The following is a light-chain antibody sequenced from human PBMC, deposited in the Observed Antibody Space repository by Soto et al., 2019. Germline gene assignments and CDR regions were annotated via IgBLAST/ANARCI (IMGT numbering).Light chain of an antibody. Sequence: EIVLTQSPGTLSLSPGERATLSCRASQSVSSNYLAWYQQKPGQAPSLLIYGASYRATGSPDRCSGSGSGTDLTLTISRLEAEDFEVYFCQQYGTSPYTFGQGTKLEIK. V-gene: IGKV3-20*01. CDR1: QSVSSNY. CDR2: GAS. J-gene: IGKJ2*01. CDR3: QQYGTSPYT.